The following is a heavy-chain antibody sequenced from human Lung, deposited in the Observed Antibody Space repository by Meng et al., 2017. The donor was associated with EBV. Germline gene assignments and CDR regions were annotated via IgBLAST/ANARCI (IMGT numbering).Heavy chain of an antibody. D-gene: IGHD6-13*01. V-gene: IGHV1-69*01. CDR1: GGTFSSYA. CDR3: AREGAGKSPYVVH. CDR2: IIPIFGTT. J-gene: IGHJ4*02. Sequence: QLPLVQAGGGVRRPGSSVRCCCKASGGTFSSYAISWVGQATGQELEWMGDIIPIFGTTNYAQKFQGRVTITADESKSTAYMEMSSLRSEDTAFYYCAREGAGKSPYVVHWGQGTLVTVSS.